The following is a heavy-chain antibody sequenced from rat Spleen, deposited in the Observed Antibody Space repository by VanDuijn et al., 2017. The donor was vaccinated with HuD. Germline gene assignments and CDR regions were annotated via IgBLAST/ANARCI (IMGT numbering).Heavy chain of an antibody. CDR3: IRHGYTRYYFDY. Sequence: EVQLVESDGGLVQPGRSLKLSCAASGFTFSNYDMAWVRQAPTKGLEWVASISYDGSSTYYPDSVKGRFTISRDNAKSTLYLQMDFLRSEDTASYYCIRHGYTRYYFDYWGQGVMVTVSS. CDR1: GFTFSNYD. J-gene: IGHJ2*01. D-gene: IGHD1-5*01. CDR2: ISYDGSST. V-gene: IGHV5-29*01.